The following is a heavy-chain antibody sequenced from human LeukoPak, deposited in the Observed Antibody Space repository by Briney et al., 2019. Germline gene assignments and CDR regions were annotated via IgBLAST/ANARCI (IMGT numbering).Heavy chain of an antibody. Sequence: GGSLRLSCAASGFTFSSFAMSWVRQPAGKGLEWVATISSSSVITYYADSVRGRFTISRDNAKNSLYLQMNSLRAEDTALYYCAKDIDSSGYFAFDYWGQGTLVTVSS. V-gene: IGHV3-23*01. CDR2: ISSSSVIT. D-gene: IGHD3-22*01. CDR3: AKDIDSSGYFAFDY. J-gene: IGHJ4*02. CDR1: GFTFSSFA.